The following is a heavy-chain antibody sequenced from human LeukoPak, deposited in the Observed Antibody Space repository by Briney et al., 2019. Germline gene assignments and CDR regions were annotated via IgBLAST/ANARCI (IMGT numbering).Heavy chain of an antibody. D-gene: IGHD6-6*01. CDR2: IIPILGIA. CDR3: ARETSGGSSSWGDYFDD. V-gene: IGHV1-69*04. Sequence: SVTVSCKASGGTFSSYAISWVRQAPAPGLEWVGRIIPILGIANYAQKCQGRVTITADKSTSTAYMELSSLRSEDTAVYYCARETSGGSSSWGDYFDDWGQGTLVTAPS. J-gene: IGHJ4*02. CDR1: GGTFSSYA.